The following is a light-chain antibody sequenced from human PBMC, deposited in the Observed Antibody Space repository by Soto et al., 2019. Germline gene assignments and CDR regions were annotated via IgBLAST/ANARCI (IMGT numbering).Light chain of an antibody. CDR2: GAS. V-gene: IGKV3-15*01. Sequence: EIVMTQSPVTLSVSPGERATLCCRASQSISSNLAWYQQKPGQAPRLLISGASTRATGIPARFSGSGSGTEFTLTISSLQSEDFAVYYCQQYNNWPLTFGGGTKVEIK. CDR1: QSISSN. CDR3: QQYNNWPLT. J-gene: IGKJ4*01.